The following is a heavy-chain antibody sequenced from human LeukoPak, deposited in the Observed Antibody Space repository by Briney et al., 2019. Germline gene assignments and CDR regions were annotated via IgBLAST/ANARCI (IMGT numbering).Heavy chain of an antibody. CDR2: INPNSGGT. Sequence: GASVKVSCKASGYTFTGYYMHWVRQAPGQGLEWMGWINPNSGGTNYAQKFQGRVTMTRDTSISTAYMELSRLRSDGTAVYYCARDRYYYDSSGRPGYYYYYYMDVWGKGTTVTVSS. CDR3: ARDRYYYDSSGRPGYYYYYYMDV. J-gene: IGHJ6*03. V-gene: IGHV1-2*02. D-gene: IGHD3-22*01. CDR1: GYTFTGYY.